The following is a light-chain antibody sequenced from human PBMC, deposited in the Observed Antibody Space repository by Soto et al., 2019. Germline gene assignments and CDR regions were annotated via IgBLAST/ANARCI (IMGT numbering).Light chain of an antibody. CDR3: CSYAGSYTLV. J-gene: IGLJ2*01. V-gene: IGLV2-11*01. CDR1: SSDVGGYNY. CDR2: DVS. Sequence: QSALTQPRSVSGSPGQSVTISCTGTSSDVGGYNYVSWYQQHPGKAPKLMIYDVSKRPSGVPDRFSGSKSGNTASLTISGLKAEDAADYYCCSYAGSYTLVFGGGTKVTVL.